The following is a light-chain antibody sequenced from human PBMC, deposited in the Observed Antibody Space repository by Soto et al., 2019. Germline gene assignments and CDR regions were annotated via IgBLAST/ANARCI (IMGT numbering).Light chain of an antibody. Sequence: EIVLTQSPATLSLSPGERATLSCRASQSVSSYVAWYQQKPGQAPRLLIYDASNRATGIPARFSGSGSGTDFTLTISSLEPEDFAVYYCHQRSNWPWTFGQGTKVDI. V-gene: IGKV3-11*01. J-gene: IGKJ1*01. CDR3: HQRSNWPWT. CDR2: DAS. CDR1: QSVSSY.